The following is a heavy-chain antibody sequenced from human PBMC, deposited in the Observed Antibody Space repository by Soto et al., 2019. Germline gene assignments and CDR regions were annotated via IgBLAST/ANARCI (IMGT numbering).Heavy chain of an antibody. V-gene: IGHV1-18*04. CDR2: ISTYNGNT. Sequence: ASVKVSCKASGYTFTTYVISWVRQAPGQGLEWMGWISTYNGNTNYAQQLQGRATMTTDTSTSTAYMELRSLRSDDTAVYYCARDRICSGGICYRSDYYYYGMDVWGQGTTVTVSS. J-gene: IGHJ6*02. CDR1: GYTFTTYV. CDR3: ARDRICSGGICYRSDYYYYGMDV. D-gene: IGHD2-15*01.